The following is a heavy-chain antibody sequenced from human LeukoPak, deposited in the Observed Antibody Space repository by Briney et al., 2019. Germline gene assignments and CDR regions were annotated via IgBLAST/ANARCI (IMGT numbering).Heavy chain of an antibody. V-gene: IGHV1-69*11. CDR2: IIPILGTA. Sequence: ASVKVSCKASGGTFSSYAISWVRRAPGQGLEWMGRIIPILGTANYAQKFQGRVTITTDESTSTAYMELSSLRSEDTAVYYCARDRHPHYYDSSGYTNAFDIWGQGTMVTVSS. CDR1: GGTFSSYA. J-gene: IGHJ3*02. D-gene: IGHD3-22*01. CDR3: ARDRHPHYYDSSGYTNAFDI.